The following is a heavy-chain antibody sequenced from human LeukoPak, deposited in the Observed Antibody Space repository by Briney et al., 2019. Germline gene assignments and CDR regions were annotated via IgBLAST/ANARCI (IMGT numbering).Heavy chain of an antibody. Sequence: SETLSLTCTVSGGSISRYHWSWIRQPPGKGLEWIGSLYYNGSTNYNPSLKSRVTISVDTSTNQFSLKLSSVTAADTAVYYCARGSGFYDIDYWGQGTLVTVSS. V-gene: IGHV4-59*01. CDR1: GGSISRYH. CDR3: ARGSGFYDIDY. D-gene: IGHD3-10*01. J-gene: IGHJ4*02. CDR2: LYYNGST.